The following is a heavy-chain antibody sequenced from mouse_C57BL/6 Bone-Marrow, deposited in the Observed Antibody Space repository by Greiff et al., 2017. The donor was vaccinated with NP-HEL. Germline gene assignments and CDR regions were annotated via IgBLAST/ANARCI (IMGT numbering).Heavy chain of an antibody. V-gene: IGHV1-22*01. Sequence: EVQLQQSGPELVKPGASVKMSCKASGYTFTDYNMHWVKQSHGKSLEWIGYINPNNGGTSYNQKFKGKATLTVNKSSSTAYMELRSLTSEDSAVDYCARRGYGSNLPVGPFAYWGQGTLVTVSA. CDR1: GYTFTDYN. CDR2: INPNNGGT. CDR3: ARRGYGSNLPVGPFAY. D-gene: IGHD1-1*01. J-gene: IGHJ3*01.